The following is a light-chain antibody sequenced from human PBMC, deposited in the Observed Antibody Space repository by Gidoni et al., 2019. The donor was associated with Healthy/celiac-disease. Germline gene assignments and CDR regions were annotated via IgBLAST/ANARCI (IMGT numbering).Light chain of an antibody. CDR1: QSISSY. Sequence: QMTQSPSSLSASVGDRVTITCRASQSISSYLNWYQQKPGKAPKLLIYAASSLQSGVPSRFSGSGSGTDFTLTISSLQPEDFATYYCQQSYSTPYTFGQGTKLEIK. CDR2: AAS. CDR3: QQSYSTPYT. J-gene: IGKJ2*01. V-gene: IGKV1-39*01.